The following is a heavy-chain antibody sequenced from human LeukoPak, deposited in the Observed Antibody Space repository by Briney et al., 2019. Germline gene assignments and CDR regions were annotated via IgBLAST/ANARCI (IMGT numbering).Heavy chain of an antibody. D-gene: IGHD3-10*01. CDR2: IRSKSYGGAA. Sequence: GGSLRLSCTTSGSTFVAVSISWFRQAPGKGLEWVGFIRSKSYGGAAEYAASVEGRFTVSRDDSKSTAYLEMRSLKIEDTAVYFCARDGRGYDYWGQGTLVAVSS. J-gene: IGHJ4*02. CDR1: GSTFVAVS. V-gene: IGHV3-49*03. CDR3: ARDGRGYDY.